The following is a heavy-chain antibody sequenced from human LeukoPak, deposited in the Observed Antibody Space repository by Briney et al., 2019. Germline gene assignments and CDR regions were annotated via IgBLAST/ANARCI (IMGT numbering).Heavy chain of an antibody. CDR1: GYTLTSYG. CDR3: ARVLTISSGWYRSFDY. V-gene: IGHV1-18*01. CDR2: ISAYNGHT. D-gene: IGHD6-19*01. Sequence: ASVKVSCKASGYTLTSYGISWVRQAPGQGLEWMGWISAYNGHTNYAQKVQGRVTMTTDTSTSTAYMELRSLRSDDTAVYYCARVLTISSGWYRSFDYWGQGTLVTVSS. J-gene: IGHJ4*02.